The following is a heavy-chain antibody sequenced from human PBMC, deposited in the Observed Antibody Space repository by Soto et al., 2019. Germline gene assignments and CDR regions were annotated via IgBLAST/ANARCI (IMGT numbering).Heavy chain of an antibody. V-gene: IGHV3-21*01. Sequence: PGGSVRLSCAASGFTFSSYSMNWVRQAPGKGLEWVSSISSSSSYIYYADSVKGRFTISRDNAKNSLYLQMNSLRAEDTAVYYCARDVLAARPQGGYWGQGTLVTVSS. CDR2: ISSSSSYI. D-gene: IGHD6-6*01. CDR3: ARDVLAARPQGGY. CDR1: GFTFSSYS. J-gene: IGHJ4*02.